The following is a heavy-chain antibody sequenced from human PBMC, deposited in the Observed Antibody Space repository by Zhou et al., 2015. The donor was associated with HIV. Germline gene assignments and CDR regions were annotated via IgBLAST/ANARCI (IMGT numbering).Heavy chain of an antibody. Sequence: QVQLVQSGAEVKKPGASVKVSCKASGYTFTNYGITWVRQAPGQGLEWMGWISAYNGNTNYAQKLQGRVTMTTDTSTSTAYMELRSLRSDDTAVYYCARALGSHYDSSGYYWYLISWAVAPGHCLL. CDR2: ISAYNGNT. D-gene: IGHD3-22*01. V-gene: IGHV1-18*01. J-gene: IGHJ2*01. CDR3: ARALGSHYDSSGYYWYLIS. CDR1: GYTFTNYG.